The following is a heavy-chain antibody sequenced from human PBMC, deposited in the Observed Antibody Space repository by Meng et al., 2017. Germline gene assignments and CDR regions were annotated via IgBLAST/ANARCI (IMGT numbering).Heavy chain of an antibody. J-gene: IGHJ6*02. CDR3: ARMHYYGSGSYRTYYYGMDV. CDR1: GFSLSTSGVG. CDR2: IYWNDDK. D-gene: IGHD3-10*01. V-gene: IGHV2-5*01. Sequence: QTLSLTCTFSGFSLSTSGVGVGWIRQPPGKALEWLALIYWNDDKRYSPSLKSRLTITKDTSKNQVVLTMTNMDPVDTATYYCARMHYYGSGSYRTYYYGMDVWGQGTTVTVSS.